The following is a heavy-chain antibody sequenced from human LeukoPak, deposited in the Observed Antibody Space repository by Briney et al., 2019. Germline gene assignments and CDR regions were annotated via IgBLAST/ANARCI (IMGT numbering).Heavy chain of an antibody. J-gene: IGHJ4*02. Sequence: ASVKVSCKASGYTFTSYGISWVRQAPGQGLEWMGWISAYNGNTNYAQKFQGRVTMTRDTSISTAYLELRSLKSDDTAVYYCARVAAMAGIGWGDFDYWGQGTLVTVSS. CDR2: ISAYNGNT. CDR1: GYTFTSYG. CDR3: ARVAAMAGIGWGDFDY. D-gene: IGHD6-19*01. V-gene: IGHV1-18*01.